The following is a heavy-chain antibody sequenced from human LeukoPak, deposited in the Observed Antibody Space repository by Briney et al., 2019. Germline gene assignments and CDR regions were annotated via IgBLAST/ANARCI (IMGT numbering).Heavy chain of an antibody. V-gene: IGHV3-23*01. CDR1: GFTFSSYA. D-gene: IGHD3-16*02. J-gene: IGHJ4*02. Sequence: PGGSLRLSCVASGFTFSSYAMSWVRQAPGKGLEWVSAISGSGGSTYYADSVKGRFTISRDNSKNTLYLQMNSLRAEDTAVYYCAKARLHLGELSYYFDYWGQGTLVTVSS. CDR3: AKARLHLGELSYYFDY. CDR2: ISGSGGST.